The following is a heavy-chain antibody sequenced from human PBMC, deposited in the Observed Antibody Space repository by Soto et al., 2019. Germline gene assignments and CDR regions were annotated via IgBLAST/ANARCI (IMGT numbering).Heavy chain of an antibody. CDR1: GFTFSSYG. V-gene: IGHV3-30*18. J-gene: IGHJ4*02. CDR2: ISYDDSNK. D-gene: IGHD2-15*01. Sequence: QVQLVESGGGVVQPGRSLRLSCAASGFTFSSYGMHWVRQAPGKGLEWVAVISYDDSNKYYADSVKGRFTISRDNSKNTLYLQMNSLRPEDTAVYYCAKDYHPWQTTPGHYFDCWGQGTLVTVSS. CDR3: AKDYHPWQTTPGHYFDC.